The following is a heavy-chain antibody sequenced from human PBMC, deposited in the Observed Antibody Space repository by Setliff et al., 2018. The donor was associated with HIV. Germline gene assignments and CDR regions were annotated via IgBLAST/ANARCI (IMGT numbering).Heavy chain of an antibody. Sequence: GGSLRLSCAASGFTFSTYWMIWVRQAPGKGLEWVAKIKQDGSEEYYVDSVKGRFTISRDNAKNSVYLQMNSLRVEDTAVYYCARSVIGYYYYGMDVWGQGTLVTVSS. J-gene: IGHJ6*02. V-gene: IGHV3-7*03. CDR2: IKQDGSEE. D-gene: IGHD3-10*01. CDR1: GFTFSTYW. CDR3: ARSVIGYYYYGMDV.